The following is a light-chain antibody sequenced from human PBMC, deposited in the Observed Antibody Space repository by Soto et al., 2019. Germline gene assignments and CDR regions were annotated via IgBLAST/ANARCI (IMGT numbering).Light chain of an antibody. CDR2: GAS. CDR3: QQYGSSSLT. V-gene: IGKV3-20*01. Sequence: EIVLTQSPGTLSLSPGERATLSCRASQSVSSSSLAWYQQKPGQAPRLLIYGASSRATGIPDRFIGSGSGTDFTLTISRLEPEDFAVYYCQQYGSSSLTFGGGTKVEIK. J-gene: IGKJ4*01. CDR1: QSVSSSS.